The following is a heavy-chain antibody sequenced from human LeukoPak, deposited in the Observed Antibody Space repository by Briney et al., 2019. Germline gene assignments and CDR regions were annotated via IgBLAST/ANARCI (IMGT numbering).Heavy chain of an antibody. CDR1: GFTFSNYG. CDR2: ISGGVYNT. CDR3: AKGPVIEGDYSVDY. D-gene: IGHD2-21*01. J-gene: IGHJ4*02. V-gene: IGHV3-23*01. Sequence: PGGSLRLSCEASGFTFSNYGMNWVRQAPGKGLEWVSGISGGVYNTYYADSVKGRFTISRDNSKNTLYLQMNSLRAEDTAVYYCAKGPVIEGDYSVDYWGQGTLVTVSS.